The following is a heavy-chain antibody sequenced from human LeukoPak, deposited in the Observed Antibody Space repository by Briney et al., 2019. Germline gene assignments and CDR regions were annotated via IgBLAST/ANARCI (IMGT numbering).Heavy chain of an antibody. V-gene: IGHV3-7*05. Sequence: GGSLRRSCAGSGFTFSTYWMSWVRQAPGKGLESVANIKEDGSEKYYVDSVKGRFTISRDNAKNSLYLQMNSLRAEDTAVYYCVRGGYTYDYWGQGTLVTVSS. D-gene: IGHD5-18*01. CDR2: IKEDGSEK. CDR1: GFTFSTYW. CDR3: VRGGYTYDY. J-gene: IGHJ4*02.